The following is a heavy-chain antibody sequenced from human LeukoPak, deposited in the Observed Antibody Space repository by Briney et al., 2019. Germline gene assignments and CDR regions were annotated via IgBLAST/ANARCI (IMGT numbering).Heavy chain of an antibody. D-gene: IGHD6-13*01. V-gene: IGHV1-69*13. CDR3: ARGSSSWYVFDP. Sequence: SVKVSCKASGGTFSSYAISWVRQAPGQGLEWMGGIIPIFGTANYAQKFQGRVTITADESTSTAYMELSSLRSEDTAVYYCARGSSSWYVFDPWGQGTLVTVSS. CDR2: IIPIFGTA. J-gene: IGHJ5*02. CDR1: GGTFSSYA.